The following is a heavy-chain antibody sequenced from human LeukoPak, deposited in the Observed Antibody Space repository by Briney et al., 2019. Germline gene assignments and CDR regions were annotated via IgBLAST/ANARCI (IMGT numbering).Heavy chain of an antibody. D-gene: IGHD3-10*01. J-gene: IGHJ5*02. Sequence: SETLSLTCTVSGGSISSSSYYWGWIRQPPGKGLEWIGSIYYSGSTYYNPSLKSRVTISVDTSKNQFSLKLSSVTAADTAVYYCARIVYDTMVRGVMRDNWFDPWGQGTLVTLSS. CDR3: ARIVYDTMVRGVMRDNWFDP. CDR2: IYYSGST. V-gene: IGHV4-39*01. CDR1: GGSISSSSYY.